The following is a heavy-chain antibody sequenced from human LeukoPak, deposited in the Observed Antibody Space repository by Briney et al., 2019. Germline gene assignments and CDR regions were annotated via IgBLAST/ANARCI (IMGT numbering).Heavy chain of an antibody. Sequence: AASVTVSCKASGGTFTSNYIHWVRQAPGQGLEWMGMIYPRDGSTSYAQKFQGRVTVTRDTSTSTVHMELSGLRSEDTAVYYCARDQEGFDYWGQGTLVTVSS. CDR2: IYPRDGST. V-gene: IGHV1-46*01. CDR3: ARDQEGFDY. CDR1: GGTFTSNY. J-gene: IGHJ4*02.